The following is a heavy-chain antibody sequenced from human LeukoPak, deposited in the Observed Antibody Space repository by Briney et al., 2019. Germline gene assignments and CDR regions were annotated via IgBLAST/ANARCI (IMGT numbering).Heavy chain of an antibody. V-gene: IGHV3-23*01. D-gene: IGHD6-13*01. CDR2: ISGSGGST. CDR1: GFTFSNYA. CDR3: AKDPSSSWFGDYFDY. J-gene: IGHJ4*02. Sequence: PGGSLRLSCAASGFTFSNYAMSWVRQAPGKGLEWVSAISGSGGSTYYADSVKGRFTISRDNSKNTLYLQMNSLRAEDTAVYYCAKDPSSSWFGDYFDYWGQGTLVTVSP.